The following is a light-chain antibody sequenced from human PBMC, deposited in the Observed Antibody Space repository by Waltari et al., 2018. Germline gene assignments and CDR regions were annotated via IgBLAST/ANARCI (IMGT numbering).Light chain of an antibody. CDR3: QQYRSDSPT. J-gene: IGKJ1*01. CDR1: RSVDTW. Sequence: DIQLTQSPSTLSASIGDKVTITCRASRSVDTWLAWYQQRPGTPPKFLIYDASSLENGVPSRFSGSGSGTEFTLSITSLQPDDFATYYCQQYRSDSPTFGQGT. V-gene: IGKV1-5*01. CDR2: DAS.